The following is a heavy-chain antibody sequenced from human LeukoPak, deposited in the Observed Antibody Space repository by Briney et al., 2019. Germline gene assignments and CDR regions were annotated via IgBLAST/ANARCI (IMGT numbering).Heavy chain of an antibody. CDR1: GYTFTNFP. CDR2: ISAYNGYT. D-gene: IGHD1-26*01. V-gene: IGHV1-18*01. J-gene: IGHJ4*02. CDR3: ARVGGNYEGLIDY. Sequence: GASVKVSCKAFGYTFTNFPIGWVRQAPGQGLEWMGWISAYNGYTKYAPSLQGRVTMTTDTSTSTAHMQLRSLRSDDTAMYYCARVGGNYEGLIDYWGQGTLVTVSS.